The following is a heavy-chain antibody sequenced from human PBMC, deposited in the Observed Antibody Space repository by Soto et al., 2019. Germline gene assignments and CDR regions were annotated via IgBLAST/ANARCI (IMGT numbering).Heavy chain of an antibody. J-gene: IGHJ6*02. V-gene: IGHV1-3*01. CDR2: INAGNGNT. Sequence: GASVKVSCKASGYTFTSYAMHWVRQAPGQRLEWMGWINAGNGNTKYSQKFQGRVTITRDTSASTAYMELSSLRSEDTAVYYCATHTLVPAETDLDHYYYYCIDVRGQGTTVTVSS. CDR3: ATHTLVPAETDLDHYYYYCIDV. D-gene: IGHD2-2*01. CDR1: GYTFTSYA.